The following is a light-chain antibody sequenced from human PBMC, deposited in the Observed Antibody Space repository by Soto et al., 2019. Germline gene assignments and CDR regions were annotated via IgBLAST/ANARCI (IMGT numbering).Light chain of an antibody. Sequence: DIQMTQSPSSLSASVGDRVTITCRASQSISSYLNWYQQKPGKAPKLLIYAASSLQSGVPSRFSGLGSGTDFTLTISSLQPEDFATDYCQQSYSTPPVTFGPGTKVDIK. V-gene: IGKV1-39*01. CDR1: QSISSY. CDR2: AAS. CDR3: QQSYSTPPVT. J-gene: IGKJ3*01.